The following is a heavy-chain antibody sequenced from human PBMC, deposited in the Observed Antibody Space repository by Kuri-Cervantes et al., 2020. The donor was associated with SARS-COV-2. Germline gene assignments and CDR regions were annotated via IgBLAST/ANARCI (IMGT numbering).Heavy chain of an antibody. Sequence: SETLSLTCTVSGGSISSYYWSWIRQPPGKRLEWIGYIYYSGSTNYNPSLKSRVTISVDTSKNQFSLKLSSVTAADTAVYYCARSKSWRWFDPWGQGTLVTVSS. V-gene: IGHV4-59*08. CDR3: ARSKSWRWFDP. D-gene: IGHD3-3*01. CDR2: IYYSGST. J-gene: IGHJ5*02. CDR1: GGSISSYY.